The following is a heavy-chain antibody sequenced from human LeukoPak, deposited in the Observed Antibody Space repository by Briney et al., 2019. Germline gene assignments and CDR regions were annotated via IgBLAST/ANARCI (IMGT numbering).Heavy chain of an antibody. J-gene: IGHJ5*02. CDR3: ARGGSDCGGDCTAGFDP. CDR2: INPNSGGT. Sequence: ASVEVSCKASGYTFTGYYMHWVRQAPGQGLEWMGWINPNSGGTNYAQKFQGWVTMTRETSISTAYMELRRLRSDATAVYYCARGGSDCGGDCTAGFDPWGQGTLVTVSS. D-gene: IGHD2-21*02. V-gene: IGHV1-2*04. CDR1: GYTFTGYY.